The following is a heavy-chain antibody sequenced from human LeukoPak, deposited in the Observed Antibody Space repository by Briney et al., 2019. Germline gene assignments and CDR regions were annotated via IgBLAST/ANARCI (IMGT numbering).Heavy chain of an antibody. Sequence: SETLSLTCAVYGGSFSGYYWSWIRQPPGKGLEWIGEINHSGSTNYNPSLKSRVTISVDTSKNQFSLKLGSVTAADTAVYYCARALGYCSSTSCQGYFDYWGQGTLVTVSS. J-gene: IGHJ4*02. CDR3: ARALGYCSSTSCQGYFDY. CDR1: GGSFSGYY. V-gene: IGHV4-34*01. CDR2: INHSGST. D-gene: IGHD2-2*01.